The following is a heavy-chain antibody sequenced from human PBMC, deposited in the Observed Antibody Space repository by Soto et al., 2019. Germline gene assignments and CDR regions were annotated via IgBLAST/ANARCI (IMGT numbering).Heavy chain of an antibody. D-gene: IGHD2-2*01. Sequence: PGGSLRLSCAASGFTFSSYGMHWVRQAPGKGLVWVSRINSDGSSTSYADSVKGRFTISRDNAKNTLYLQMNSLRAEDTAVYYCARDLNHCSSTSCYAPYGMDVWGQGTTVTVSS. CDR3: ARDLNHCSSTSCYAPYGMDV. CDR2: INSDGSST. J-gene: IGHJ6*02. V-gene: IGHV3-74*01. CDR1: GFTFSSYG.